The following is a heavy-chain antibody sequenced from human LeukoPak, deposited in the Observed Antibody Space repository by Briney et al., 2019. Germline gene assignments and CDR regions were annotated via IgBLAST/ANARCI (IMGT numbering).Heavy chain of an antibody. J-gene: IGHJ4*02. CDR1: GYTLPVLS. CDR2: FDPEDGET. V-gene: IGHV1-24*01. Sequence: ASVKVSCKVSGYTLPVLSMHWVRQAPGKGLEWMGGFDPEDGETIYAQKFQGRVTMTEDTSTDTAYMELSSLRSEDTAVYYCATDYDSGSYDFDYWGQGTLVTVSS. D-gene: IGHD1-26*01. CDR3: ATDYDSGSYDFDY.